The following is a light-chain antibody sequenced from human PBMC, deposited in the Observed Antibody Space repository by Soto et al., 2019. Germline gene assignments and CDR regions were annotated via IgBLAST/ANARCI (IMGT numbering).Light chain of an antibody. J-gene: IGLJ1*01. V-gene: IGLV2-14*03. CDR2: DVV. CDR3: SSYTSTMTNV. Sequence: QSVLTQPASVSGSTGQSITISCTGTSSDVGGFNSVSWYQLRPGTAPKLILYDVVDRPSGVSYRFSGSKSGNTASLTISGLQAADEADYFCSSYTSTMTNVFGSGTKVTVL. CDR1: SSDVGGFNS.